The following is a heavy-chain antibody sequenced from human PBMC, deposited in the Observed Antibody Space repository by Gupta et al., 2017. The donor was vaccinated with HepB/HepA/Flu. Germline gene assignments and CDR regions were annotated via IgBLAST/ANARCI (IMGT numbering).Heavy chain of an antibody. CDR1: GYSFTSYW. V-gene: IGHV5-51*01. J-gene: IGHJ5*02. Sequence: EVQLVQSGAEVKKPGESLKISCKGSGYSFTSYWIGWVRQMPGKGLEWMGIIYPGDSDTVYSPSFQGQVTISADKSIGTAYLQWSSLKASDTAMYYCARQGIWNFGVVSSWFDPWGQGTLVTVSS. D-gene: IGHD3-3*01. CDR3: ARQGIWNFGVVSSWFDP. CDR2: IYPGDSDT.